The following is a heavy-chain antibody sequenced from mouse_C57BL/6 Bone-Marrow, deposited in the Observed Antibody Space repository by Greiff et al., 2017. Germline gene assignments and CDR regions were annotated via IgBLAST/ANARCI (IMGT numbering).Heavy chain of an antibody. CDR1: GYTFNSYW. V-gene: IGHV1-53*01. J-gene: IGHJ4*01. CDR2: INTSNGGT. Sequence: QLQQPGTELVKPGASVKLSCQASGYTFNSYWMHWVKQRPGQGLEWIGNINTSNGGTNYNEKFKSKATLTVDKSSSTAYMQHSSLTSEDSAVYDCARDYYGSDYYAMDYWGQGTSVTVSS. CDR3: ARDYYGSDYYAMDY. D-gene: IGHD1-1*01.